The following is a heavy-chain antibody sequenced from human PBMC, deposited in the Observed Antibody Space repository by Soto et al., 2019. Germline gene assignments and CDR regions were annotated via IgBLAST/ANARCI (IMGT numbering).Heavy chain of an antibody. CDR1: GFTFSSYA. D-gene: IGHD3-3*01. CDR3: VKVQGPGGITIFGVVIDAFDI. J-gene: IGHJ3*02. Sequence: GGSLRLSCSASGFTFSSYAMHWVRQAPGKGLEYVSAISSNGGSTYYADSVKGRFTISRDNSKNTLYLQMSSLRAEDTAVYYCVKVQGPGGITIFGVVIDAFDIWGQGTMVTVSS. CDR2: ISSNGGST. V-gene: IGHV3-64D*08.